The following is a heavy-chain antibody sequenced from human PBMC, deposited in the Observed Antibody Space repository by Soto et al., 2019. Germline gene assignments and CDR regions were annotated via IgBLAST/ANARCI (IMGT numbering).Heavy chain of an antibody. J-gene: IGHJ5*02. CDR3: ARVVVVTAANYFYP. D-gene: IGHD2-2*01. Sequence: GASVKLSCKASGGTFSSYTISWVRQAPGQGLEWMGRISPNTGIANYAQKFQGRVTMTADTSTSTLYMGLRSLRSDDTAVYYCARVVVVTAANYFYPWGQGTLVTVSS. V-gene: IGHV1-69*02. CDR2: ISPNTGIA. CDR1: GGTFSSYT.